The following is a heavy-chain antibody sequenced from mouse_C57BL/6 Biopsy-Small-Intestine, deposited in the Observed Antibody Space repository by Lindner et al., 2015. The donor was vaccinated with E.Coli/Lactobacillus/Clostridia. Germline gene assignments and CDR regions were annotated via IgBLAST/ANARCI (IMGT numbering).Heavy chain of an antibody. CDR2: INPYNGNT. V-gene: IGHV1-84*02. CDR1: GYSFTAYG. Sequence: SVKVSCKASGYSFTAYGFSWVRQAPGQGLEWMGWINPYNGNTKYAHNFQGRVTLTTDTSTSTAYMELRGLRSDDTAVYYCARVWSYRNWFDPWGQGTLVTVSS. J-gene: IGHJ4*01. D-gene: IGHD4-1*02. CDR3: ARVWSYRNWFDP.